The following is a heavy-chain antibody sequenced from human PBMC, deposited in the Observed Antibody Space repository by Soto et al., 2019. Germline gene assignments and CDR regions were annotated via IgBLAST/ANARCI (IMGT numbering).Heavy chain of an antibody. D-gene: IGHD6-13*01. J-gene: IGHJ5*02. V-gene: IGHV3-23*01. CDR3: AKDKRQLVLGWFDP. Sequence: GGSLRLSCAASGFAFSSYAMSWVRQAPGKGLEWVSAISGSGGSTYYADSVKGRFTISRDNSKNTLYLQMNSLRAEDTAVYYCAKDKRQLVLGWFDPWGQGTLVTVSS. CDR2: ISGSGGST. CDR1: GFAFSSYA.